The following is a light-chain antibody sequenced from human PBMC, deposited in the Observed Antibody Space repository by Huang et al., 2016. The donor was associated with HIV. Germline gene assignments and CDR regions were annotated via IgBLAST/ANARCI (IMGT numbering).Light chain of an antibody. J-gene: IGKJ5*01. Sequence: EIVLTQSPATLSLSPGERATLSCRASQSVGSYLAWYQQKPGRAPRLLIYDASNRAIGIPARFSGSGSVTDFTLTISSLDPEDFAVYYCHQRSNWPLITFGQGTRLEIK. CDR1: QSVGSY. CDR3: HQRSNWPLIT. V-gene: IGKV3-11*01. CDR2: DAS.